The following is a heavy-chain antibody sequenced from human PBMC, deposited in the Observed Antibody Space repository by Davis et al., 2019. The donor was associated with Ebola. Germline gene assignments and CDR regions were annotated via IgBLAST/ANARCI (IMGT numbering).Heavy chain of an antibody. V-gene: IGHV4-59*01. Sequence: MPSATLSLPPPFSRDSIRSYYSSWIPPPPGKGLEWVGYIYYSGSTNHNPPLKSRVTISVDTSKNQFSLKLSSVTAADTAVYYCAREPIAVAGYYFDYWGQGTLVTVSS. CDR3: AREPIAVAGYYFDY. J-gene: IGHJ4*02. CDR1: RDSIRSYY. CDR2: IYYSGST. D-gene: IGHD6-19*01.